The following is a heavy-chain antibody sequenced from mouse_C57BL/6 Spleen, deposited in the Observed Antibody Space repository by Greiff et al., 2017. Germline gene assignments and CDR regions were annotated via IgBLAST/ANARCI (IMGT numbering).Heavy chain of an antibody. V-gene: IGHV1-59*01. CDR3: AFITTVVAAHWYFGV. CDR1: GYNFTSYW. J-gene: IGHJ1*03. Sequence: QVQLQQPGAELVRPGTSVKLSCKASGYNFTSYWMHWVKQRPGQGLEWIGVIDPSDSYTKYNQKFKGKATLTVDTSSSTAYMQHSSLTSEDSAVYYCAFITTVVAAHWYFGVWGTGATVTVSS. D-gene: IGHD1-1*01. CDR2: IDPSDSYT.